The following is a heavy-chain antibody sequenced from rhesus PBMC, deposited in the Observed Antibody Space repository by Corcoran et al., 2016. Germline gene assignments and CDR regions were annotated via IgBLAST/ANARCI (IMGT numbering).Heavy chain of an antibody. Sequence: QVQLQESGPGLVKPSETLSLTCAVSGASISDDYYWSWTRPPPGKGLEWIGYIYGSGRGNNYNPSLKNRVTISIDTSKNQFSLKLSSVTAADTAVYYCARDSTIVVVKFWGQGVLVTVSS. V-gene: IGHV4-106*01. CDR2: IYGSGRGN. D-gene: IGHD3-16*01. CDR1: GASISDDYY. J-gene: IGHJ4*01. CDR3: ARDSTIVVVKF.